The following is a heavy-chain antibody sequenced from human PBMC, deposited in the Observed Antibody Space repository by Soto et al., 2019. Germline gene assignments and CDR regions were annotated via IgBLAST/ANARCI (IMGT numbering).Heavy chain of an antibody. CDR3: ARDGVGSTAYFGYFDY. CDR1: AVTFTGYG. J-gene: IGHJ4*02. D-gene: IGHD1-26*01. V-gene: IGHV3-33*01. CDR2: IRFDGSNI. Sequence: QVELVESGGGVVQPVRSLRLSCAASAVTFTGYGMHWVRQAPGKGLEWVAVIRFDGSNIYYADSVKGRFTISRDNARNMLYLQMNSLRAEDTAVYYCARDGVGSTAYFGYFDYWGLGTLVTVSS.